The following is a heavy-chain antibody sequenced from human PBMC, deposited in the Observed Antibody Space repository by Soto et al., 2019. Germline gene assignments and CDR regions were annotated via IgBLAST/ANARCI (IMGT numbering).Heavy chain of an antibody. CDR3: AKSPRYYYDSSGYYSPGLDV. CDR1: GFTFSSYA. Sequence: GGSLRLSCAASGFTFSSYAMSWVRQAPGKGLEWVSAISGSGGSTYYADSVKGRFTISRDNSKNTLYLQMNSLRAEDTAVYYCAKSPRYYYDSSGYYSPGLDVWGPGXTVTVSS. CDR2: ISGSGGST. V-gene: IGHV3-23*01. D-gene: IGHD3-22*01. J-gene: IGHJ6*02.